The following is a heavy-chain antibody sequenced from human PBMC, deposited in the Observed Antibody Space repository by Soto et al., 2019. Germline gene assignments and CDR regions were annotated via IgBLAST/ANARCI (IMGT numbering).Heavy chain of an antibody. CDR2: VYHSGSI. V-gene: IGHV4-30-2*01. D-gene: IGHD2-15*01. J-gene: IGHJ4*02. Sequence: QLQLQESGSGLVKPSETLSLTCAVSGGSISSGGYSWSWIRQPPGKGPEWIGCVYHSGSIDYKPSLKSRVTILVDRSKNQFSLKVNSVTAADTAVYYCARALIGRVCSGYCDYWCQGILVTVSS. CDR3: ARALIGRVCSGYCDY. CDR1: GGSISSGGYS.